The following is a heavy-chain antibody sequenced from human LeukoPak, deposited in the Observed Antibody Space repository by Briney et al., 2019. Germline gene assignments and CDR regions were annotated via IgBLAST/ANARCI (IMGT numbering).Heavy chain of an antibody. J-gene: IGHJ3*01. V-gene: IGHV1-8*02. CDR1: GYLITYSD. CDR3: VRDTDGASRADDPFDV. Sequence: ASVKVSRRASGYLITYSDINWVRRAAGQGLEWMGWMNPNSGNTGYAQRFQGRVTMTTDTSLNTAYMELRSLTSEDTAVYYCVRDTDGASRADDPFDVWGQGTLVTVSS. D-gene: IGHD4-17*01. CDR2: MNPNSGNT.